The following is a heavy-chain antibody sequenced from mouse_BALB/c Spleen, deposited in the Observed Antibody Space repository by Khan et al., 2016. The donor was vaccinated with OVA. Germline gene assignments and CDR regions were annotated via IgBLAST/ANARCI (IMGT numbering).Heavy chain of an antibody. J-gene: IGHJ2*01. D-gene: IGHD2-14*01. V-gene: IGHV1-87*01. Sequence: QVQLKQSGAELARPGASVKLSCKSSGYTFTSYWMQWVKQRPGQGLEWIGAIYPGDGDTRYNQKFKGKATLTADKSSSTAYMQLSSLASEDSAVYYCASYRYGYFDYWGQGTTLTVSS. CDR1: GYTFTSYW. CDR3: ASYRYGYFDY. CDR2: IYPGDGDT.